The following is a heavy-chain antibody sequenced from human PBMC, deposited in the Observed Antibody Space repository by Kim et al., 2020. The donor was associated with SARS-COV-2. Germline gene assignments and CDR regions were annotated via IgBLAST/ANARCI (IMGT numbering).Heavy chain of an antibody. V-gene: IGHV1-2*02. Sequence: ASVKVSCKTSGYTFSNYYINWVRQPPGQGLEWMAWISTDSGAINYAQKFQDRVIMTRDTSINTTYMELTSLTSDDTAAYFCARGDTVVASRYYYAMDVWGQGTTVTVSS. CDR1: GYTFSNYY. J-gene: IGHJ6*02. CDR3: ARGDTVVASRYYYAMDV. CDR2: ISTDSGAI. D-gene: IGHD5-18*01.